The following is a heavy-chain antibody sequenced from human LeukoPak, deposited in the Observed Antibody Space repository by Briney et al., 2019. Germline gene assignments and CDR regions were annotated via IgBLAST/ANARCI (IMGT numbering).Heavy chain of an antibody. CDR2: ISAYNGNI. V-gene: IGHV1-18*01. CDR3: ASMSGYYPSYYFDY. D-gene: IGHD3-3*01. Sequence: ASVKVSCKASGYTFISHGITWVRQAPGQGLEWLGWISAYNGNIDYAQKLQGRVTLTTDTSTSTAYMEVRSPRSDDTAVYYCASMSGYYPSYYFDYWGRGTLVTVSS. CDR1: GYTFISHG. J-gene: IGHJ4*02.